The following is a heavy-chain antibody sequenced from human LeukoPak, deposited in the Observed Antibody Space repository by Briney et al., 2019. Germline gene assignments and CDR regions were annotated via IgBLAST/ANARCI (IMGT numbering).Heavy chain of an antibody. CDR1: GGTFSSYA. CDR2: IIPILGIA. Sequence: SVKVSCKASGGTFSSYAISWVRQAPGQGLEWMGRIIPILGIANYAQKFQGRVTITADKSTSTAYMELSSLRSEDTAVYYCAIGYSYGWGNWFDPWGQGTLVTVSS. CDR3: AIGYSYGWGNWFDP. J-gene: IGHJ5*02. V-gene: IGHV1-69*04. D-gene: IGHD5-18*01.